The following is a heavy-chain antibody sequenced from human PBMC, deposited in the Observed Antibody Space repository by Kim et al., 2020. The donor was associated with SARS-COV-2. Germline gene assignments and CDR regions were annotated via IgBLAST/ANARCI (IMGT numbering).Heavy chain of an antibody. Sequence: GGSLRLSCVGSGFIFSVHYMHWVRQAPGKGLEWVSRIQSDGTITGYADSVQGRFTISRDNAKNTLYLQMNGLRVEDTAVYYCVTSPLEVHDWGQGTLVTVSS. CDR2: IQSDGTIT. CDR1: GFIFSVHY. J-gene: IGHJ4*02. V-gene: IGHV3-74*01. CDR3: VTSPLEVHD.